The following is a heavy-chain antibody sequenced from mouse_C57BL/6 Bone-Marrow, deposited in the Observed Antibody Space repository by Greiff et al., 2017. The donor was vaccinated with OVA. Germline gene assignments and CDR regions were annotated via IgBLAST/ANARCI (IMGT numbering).Heavy chain of an antibody. CDR2: INPGSGGT. V-gene: IGHV1-54*01. CDR3: AYEFAY. D-gene: IGHD2-14*01. CDR1: GYAFTNYL. J-gene: IGHJ3*01. Sequence: QVQLKESGAELVRPGTSVKVSCKASGYAFTNYLIEWVKQRPGQGLEWIGVINPGSGGTNYNEKFKGKATLTADKSSSTAYMQLSSLTSEDSAVYFCAYEFAYWGQGTLVTVSA.